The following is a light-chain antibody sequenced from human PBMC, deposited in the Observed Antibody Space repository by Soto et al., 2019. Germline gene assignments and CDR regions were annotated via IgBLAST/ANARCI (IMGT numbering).Light chain of an antibody. CDR1: QSVSSY. V-gene: IGKV3-11*01. CDR3: QQRGSWPIT. CDR2: DAS. Sequence: EIVLTQSPATLSLSPGERATLSCRASQSVSSYLAWYQQKPGQAPRLLIYDASNRATGIPARFSGSGSGTDFTLTVSSLEPEDLAVYFCQQRGSWPITFGQGTRLEIK. J-gene: IGKJ5*01.